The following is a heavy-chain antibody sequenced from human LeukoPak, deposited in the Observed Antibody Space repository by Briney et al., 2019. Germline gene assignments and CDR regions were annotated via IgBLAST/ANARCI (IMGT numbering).Heavy chain of an antibody. CDR1: GFTFSNYW. Sequence: PGGSLRLSCAASGFTFSNYWMSWVRQAPGKGLEWVANIKEDGSEKYYVDSVKGRFTISRDNARNSLYLQMNSLRAEDTAVYYCAKDRRWGQPDYWGQGTLVTVSS. V-gene: IGHV3-7*01. CDR3: AKDRRWGQPDY. D-gene: IGHD4-23*01. J-gene: IGHJ4*02. CDR2: IKEDGSEK.